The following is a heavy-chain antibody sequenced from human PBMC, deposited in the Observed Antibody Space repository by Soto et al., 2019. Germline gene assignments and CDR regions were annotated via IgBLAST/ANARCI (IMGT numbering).Heavy chain of an antibody. Sequence: PGGSLRLSCAASGFTFSSYAMSWVRQAPGKGLEWVSAISGSGGSTYYADSVKGRFTISRDNSKNTLYLQMNSLRAEDTAVYYCAKDRAQQLARYDAFDIWGQGTMVTVSS. J-gene: IGHJ3*02. CDR1: GFTFSSYA. V-gene: IGHV3-23*01. D-gene: IGHD6-13*01. CDR3: AKDRAQQLARYDAFDI. CDR2: ISGSGGST.